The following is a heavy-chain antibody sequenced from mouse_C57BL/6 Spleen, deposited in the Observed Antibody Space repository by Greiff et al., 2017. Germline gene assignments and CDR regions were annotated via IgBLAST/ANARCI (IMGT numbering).Heavy chain of an antibody. Sequence: EVKLVESGEGLVKPGGSLKLSCAASGFTFSSYAMSWVRQTPEKRLAWVAYISSGGDYIYYADTVKGRFTISRDNARNTLYLQMSSLKSEDTAMYYCTRRTVVADYYAMDYWGQGTSVTVSS. D-gene: IGHD1-1*01. CDR2: ISSGGDYI. V-gene: IGHV5-9-1*02. CDR1: GFTFSSYA. J-gene: IGHJ4*01. CDR3: TRRTVVADYYAMDY.